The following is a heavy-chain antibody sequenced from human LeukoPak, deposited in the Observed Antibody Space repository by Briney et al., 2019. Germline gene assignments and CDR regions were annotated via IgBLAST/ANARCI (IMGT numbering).Heavy chain of an antibody. CDR2: LYSGETT. CDR3: ARAPPAEDYFDY. V-gene: IGHV3-66*01. Sequence: GGSLRLSCAVSGFSAGSKYMTWVRQAPGKGLEWVSGLYSGETTYYADSVKGRFTISRDNSKNTLYLQMNSLRAEDTAVYYCARAPPAEDYFDYWGQGTLVTVSS. J-gene: IGHJ4*02. D-gene: IGHD1-14*01. CDR1: GFSAGSKY.